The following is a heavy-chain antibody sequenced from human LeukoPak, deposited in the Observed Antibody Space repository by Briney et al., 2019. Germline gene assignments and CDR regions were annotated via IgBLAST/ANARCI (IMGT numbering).Heavy chain of an antibody. J-gene: IGHJ6*02. CDR2: INGDGSAT. CDR1: GFIFNNYW. CDR3: AKDGYSSSWYLHYYYYGMDV. D-gene: IGHD6-13*01. Sequence: PGGSLRLSCAASGFIFNNYWMHWVRQAPGEGLVWVSRINGDGSATEYADSVKGRFTISRDNAENTLYLQMSSLRAEDTAVYYCAKDGYSSSWYLHYYYYGMDVWGQGTLVTVSS. V-gene: IGHV3-74*03.